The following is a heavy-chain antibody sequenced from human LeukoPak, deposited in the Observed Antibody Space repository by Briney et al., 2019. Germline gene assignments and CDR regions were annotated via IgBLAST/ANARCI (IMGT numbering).Heavy chain of an antibody. CDR2: ISYDGSNK. CDR1: GFTFSSYA. V-gene: IGHV3-30-3*01. D-gene: IGHD1-26*01. J-gene: IGHJ4*02. CDR3: ARSDSIVGAHFDY. Sequence: GGSLRLSCAASGFTFSSYAMHWVRQAPGKGLEWVAVISYDGSNKYYADSVKGRFTISRDNSKNTLYLQMNSLRAEDTAVYYCARSDSIVGAHFDYWGQGTLVTVSS.